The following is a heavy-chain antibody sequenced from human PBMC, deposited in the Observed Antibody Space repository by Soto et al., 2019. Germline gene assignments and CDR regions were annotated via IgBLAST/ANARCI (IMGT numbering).Heavy chain of an antibody. J-gene: IGHJ4*02. CDR1: GYSFTSYW. CDR2: IYPGDSDT. D-gene: IGHD2-15*01. CDR3: ARQEGVVVAATYSDY. V-gene: IGHV5-51*01. Sequence: GESLKISCKGSGYSFTSYWIGWVRQMPGKGLEWMGIIYPGDSDTRYSPSFQGQVTISADKSISTAYLQWSSLKASDTAMYYCARQEGVVVAATYSDYWGQGTLVTVSS.